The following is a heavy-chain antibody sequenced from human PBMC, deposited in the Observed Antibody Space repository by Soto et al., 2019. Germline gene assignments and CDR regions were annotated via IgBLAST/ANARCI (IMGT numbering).Heavy chain of an antibody. CDR3: ARGHDFWTPSWFDP. Sequence: ASVKVSCKASGYTFTSYDINWVRQATGQGLEWMGWMNPNSGNTGYAQKFQGRVTMTRNTSISTAYMELSSLRSEDTAVYYCARGHDFWTPSWFDPWGKGPLVTVPS. D-gene: IGHD3-3*01. V-gene: IGHV1-8*01. CDR2: MNPNSGNT. CDR1: GYTFTSYD. J-gene: IGHJ5*02.